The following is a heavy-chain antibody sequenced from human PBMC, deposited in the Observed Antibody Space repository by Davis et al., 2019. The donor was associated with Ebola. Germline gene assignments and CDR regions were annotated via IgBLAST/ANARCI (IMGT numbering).Heavy chain of an antibody. D-gene: IGHD3-22*01. CDR2: MNPNSGNT. J-gene: IGHJ4*02. CDR1: GYTFTSYD. CDR3: AKALGDSSGYFY. Sequence: ASVKVSCKASGYTFTSYDINWVRQATGQGLEWMGWMNPNSGNTGYAQKFQGRVTMTRNTSISTAYMELSSLRSEDTAVYYCAKALGDSSGYFYWGQGTLVTVSS. V-gene: IGHV1-8*01.